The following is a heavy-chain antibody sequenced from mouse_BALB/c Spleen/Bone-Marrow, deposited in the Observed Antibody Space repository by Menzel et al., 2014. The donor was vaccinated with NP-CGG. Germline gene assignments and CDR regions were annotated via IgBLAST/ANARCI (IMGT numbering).Heavy chain of an antibody. CDR1: GYTFTIYW. Sequence: QVQLQQSGAELAKPGASVKMSCKASGYTFTIYWMHWVKQRSGQGLEWIGYINLFTGYTEYNQNFKDRATLTADKSSSTAYRQLSSLTSEDSVVYYCARWGGYYVDYWGQGTTLTVSS. CDR2: INLFTGYT. CDR3: ARWGGYYVDY. V-gene: IGHV1-7*01. J-gene: IGHJ2*01. D-gene: IGHD1-1*02.